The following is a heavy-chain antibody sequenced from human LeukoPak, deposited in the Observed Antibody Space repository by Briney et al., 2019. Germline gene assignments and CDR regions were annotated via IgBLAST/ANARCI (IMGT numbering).Heavy chain of an antibody. D-gene: IGHD3-22*01. V-gene: IGHV1-46*01. CDR2: INPSGGST. J-gene: IGHJ4*02. Sequence: GSVNVSCKASGYTFTSYYMHWVRQAPGQGLEWMGIINPSGGSTSYAQKFQGRVTMTRDTSTSTVYMELSSLRSEDTAVYYCARASFMGSSGYYFDYWGQGTLVSVSS. CDR1: GYTFTSYY. CDR3: ARASFMGSSGYYFDY.